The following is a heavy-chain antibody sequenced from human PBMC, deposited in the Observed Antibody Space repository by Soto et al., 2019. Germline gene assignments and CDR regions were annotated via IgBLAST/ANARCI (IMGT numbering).Heavy chain of an antibody. D-gene: IGHD2-2*03. Sequence: EVQRLESGGGLVQPGGSLRLSCAASGFTFSSYAMSWVRQAPGKGLEWVSAISGSGGSTYYADSVKGRFTISRDNSKNTLYLQMNSLRAEDTAVYYCATGCNLDIVVVPAASFDYWGQGTLVTVSS. CDR2: ISGSGGST. V-gene: IGHV3-23*01. CDR1: GFTFSSYA. CDR3: ATGCNLDIVVVPAASFDY. J-gene: IGHJ4*02.